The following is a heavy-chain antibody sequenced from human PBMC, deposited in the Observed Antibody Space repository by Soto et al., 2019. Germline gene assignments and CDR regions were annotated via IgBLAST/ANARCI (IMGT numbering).Heavy chain of an antibody. Sequence: QLQLQESGSGLVNPSQTLSLTCTVSGGSINSGDYSWSWIRQPPGKGLEWIGYMYQSGSTFYNLSLKSRVTISIDRSENFCSLDLKSMTAADTAVYYCARAKSWDAYDVWGQGTLVTVSS. CDR1: GGSINSGDYS. J-gene: IGHJ3*01. CDR3: ARAKSWDAYDV. CDR2: MYQSGST. D-gene: IGHD3-10*01. V-gene: IGHV4-30-2*01.